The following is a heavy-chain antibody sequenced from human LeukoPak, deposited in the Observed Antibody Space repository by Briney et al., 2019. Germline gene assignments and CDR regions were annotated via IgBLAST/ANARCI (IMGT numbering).Heavy chain of an antibody. J-gene: IGHJ4*02. CDR3: ARAPSAGELLPFDY. D-gene: IGHD1-26*01. CDR1: GGSISSYY. CDR2: IYYSGST. Sequence: SETLSLTCTVSGGSISSYYWSWIRQPPGKGLEWIGYIYYSGSTYYNPSLKSRVTISVDTSKNHFSLKLSSVTAADTAMYYCARAPSAGELLPFDYWGQGTLVTVSS. V-gene: IGHV4-59*08.